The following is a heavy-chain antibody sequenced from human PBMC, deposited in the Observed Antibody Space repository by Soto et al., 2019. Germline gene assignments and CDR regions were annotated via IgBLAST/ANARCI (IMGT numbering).Heavy chain of an antibody. CDR1: GFTFRSYA. Sequence: GGSLRLSCAASGFTFRSYAMSWVRQAPGKGLEWVGRVKSKTHGGTTDSAEPVKGRFAISRDHSNNMAYLQMNSLKIEDTAVYYCTSYSYSSITVVLFDFWGHGTLVTVSS. D-gene: IGHD2-2*01. J-gene: IGHJ4*01. V-gene: IGHV3-15*01. CDR2: VKSKTHGGTT. CDR3: TSYSYSSITVVLFDF.